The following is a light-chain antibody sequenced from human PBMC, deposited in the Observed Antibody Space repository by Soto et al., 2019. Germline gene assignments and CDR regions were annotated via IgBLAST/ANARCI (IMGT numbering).Light chain of an antibody. Sequence: EIVLTQSPGTLSLSPGERATLSCRASQSFSSSYLAWYQQKPGQAPRLLIYVASSRATGITDRFSSRGSGTDFTLIIGRLEPEDFAVYYCQQYGSSPYTLEQGTKLEIK. CDR1: QSFSSSY. V-gene: IGKV3-20*01. CDR3: QQYGSSPYT. CDR2: VAS. J-gene: IGKJ2*01.